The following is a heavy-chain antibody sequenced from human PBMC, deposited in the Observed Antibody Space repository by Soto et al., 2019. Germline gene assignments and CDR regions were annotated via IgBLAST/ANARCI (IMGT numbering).Heavy chain of an antibody. CDR1: GYTFTSYY. J-gene: IGHJ6*02. Sequence: ASVKVSCKASGYTFTSYYMHWVRQAPGQGLEWMGIINPSGGSTSYAQKFQGRVTMTRDTSTSTVYMELSSLRSEDTAVYYCAREYGSGSYYRHGMDVWGQGTTVTVSS. V-gene: IGHV1-46*01. CDR3: AREYGSGSYYRHGMDV. CDR2: INPSGGST. D-gene: IGHD3-10*01.